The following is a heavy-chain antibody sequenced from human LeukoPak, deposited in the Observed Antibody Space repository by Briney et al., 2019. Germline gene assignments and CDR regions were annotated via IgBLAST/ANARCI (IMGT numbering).Heavy chain of an antibody. CDR2: INHSGST. CDR3: ARALGSLTTYDY. CDR1: GGSFSGYY. D-gene: IGHD1-26*01. J-gene: IGHJ4*02. V-gene: IGHV4-34*01. Sequence: SETLSLTCAVYGGSFSGYYWSWIRQPPGKGLEWIGEINHSGSTIYNPSLKSRVTISVDTSKNQFSLKLSSETAADTAVYYCARALGSLTTYDYWGQGTLVTVSS.